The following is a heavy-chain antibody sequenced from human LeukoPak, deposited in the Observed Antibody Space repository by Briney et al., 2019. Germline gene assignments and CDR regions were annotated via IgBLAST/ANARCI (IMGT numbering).Heavy chain of an antibody. V-gene: IGHV1-69*06. CDR3: ARAYDFWSGYYSNWFDP. D-gene: IGHD3-3*01. Sequence: GASVKVSCKASGGTFSSYAISWVRQAPGQGLEWMGGIIPIFGTANYAQKFQGRVTITADKSTSTAYMELSSLRSDDTAVYYCARAYDFWSGYYSNWFDPWGQGTLVTVSS. J-gene: IGHJ5*02. CDR2: IIPIFGTA. CDR1: GGTFSSYA.